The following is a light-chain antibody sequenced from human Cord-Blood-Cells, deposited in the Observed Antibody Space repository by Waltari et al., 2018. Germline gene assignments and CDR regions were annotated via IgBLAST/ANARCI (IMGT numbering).Light chain of an antibody. CDR3: QQYNSDLYT. Sequence: DIQMTQSPSTLSASVGDRVTITCRASQSISSWLAWYQQKPGKAPKLLIYDASSLESGVPSRFSGSGSGTEFTLTISSLQPDDFATYYCQQYNSDLYTFGQGTKLVIK. CDR2: DAS. CDR1: QSISSW. J-gene: IGKJ2*01. V-gene: IGKV1-5*01.